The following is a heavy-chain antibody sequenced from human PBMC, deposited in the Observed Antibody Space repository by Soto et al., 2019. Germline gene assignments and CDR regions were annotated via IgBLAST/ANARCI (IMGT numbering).Heavy chain of an antibody. J-gene: IGHJ4*02. Sequence: EVQLVESGGGLVQPGGSLRLSCAASGFTFSSYWMHWVRQVPGKGLLWVSRIDEYGSIMNYAASVKGRFTISRDNARNTLNLKMNSLRAEDTALYYCTRNIGGKGAYWGQGTLVTVSS. CDR1: GFTFSSYW. V-gene: IGHV3-74*01. CDR2: IDEYGSIM. D-gene: IGHD3-10*01. CDR3: TRNIGGKGAY.